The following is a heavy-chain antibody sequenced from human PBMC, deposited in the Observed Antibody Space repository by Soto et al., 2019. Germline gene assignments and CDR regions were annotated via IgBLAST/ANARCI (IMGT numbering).Heavy chain of an antibody. Sequence: SETLSLTCTVSGGSISSYYWSWIRQPPGKGLEWIGYIYYSGSTNYNPSLKSRVTISVDTSKNQFSLKLSSVTAADTAVYYCARDRGLYYYDPGVNAFDIWGQGTMVTVSS. V-gene: IGHV4-59*01. J-gene: IGHJ3*02. CDR1: GGSISSYY. CDR2: IYYSGST. D-gene: IGHD3-10*01. CDR3: ARDRGLYYYDPGVNAFDI.